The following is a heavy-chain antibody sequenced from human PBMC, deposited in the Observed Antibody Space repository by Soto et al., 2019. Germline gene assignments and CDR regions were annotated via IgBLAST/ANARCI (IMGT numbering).Heavy chain of an antibody. V-gene: IGHV4-34*01. D-gene: IGHD4-17*01. CDR2: INHSGST. J-gene: IGHJ4*02. CDR3: ASTSTVTTNDY. Sequence: PSETLSLTCAVYGGSFSGYYWSWIRQPPGKGLEWIGEINHSGSTNYNPSLKSRVTISVDTSKNQFSLKLSSVTAADTAVYYFASTSTVTTNDYWGQGTLVTVSS. CDR1: GGSFSGYY.